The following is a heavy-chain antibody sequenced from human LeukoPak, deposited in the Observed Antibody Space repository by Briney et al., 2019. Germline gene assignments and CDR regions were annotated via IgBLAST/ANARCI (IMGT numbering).Heavy chain of an antibody. D-gene: IGHD7-27*01. CDR2: INHSGTT. CDR1: GGSFSGYY. V-gene: IGHV4-34*01. J-gene: IGHJ4*02. Sequence: SETLSLTCAVYGGSFSGYYWSWIRQPPGKGLEWIGEINHSGTTNYNPSLKSRVTISVDTSKNQFSLSLSSVTAADTAVYYCARDRGNWGLDYWGQGILVTVSS. CDR3: ARDRGNWGLDY.